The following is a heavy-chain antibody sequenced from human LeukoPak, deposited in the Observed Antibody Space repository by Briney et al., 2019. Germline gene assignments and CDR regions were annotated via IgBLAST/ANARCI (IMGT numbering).Heavy chain of an antibody. CDR1: GGSFSGYY. J-gene: IGHJ4*02. CDR3: ASTYYDFDY. D-gene: IGHD3-22*01. CDR2: INHSGST. V-gene: IGHV4-34*01. Sequence: PSETLSLTCAVYGGSFSGYYWSWIRQPPGKGLEWIGEINHSGSTNYNPSLKSRVTISVDTSKNQFSLKLSSVTAADTAVYYCASTYYDFDYWGQGTLVTVSS.